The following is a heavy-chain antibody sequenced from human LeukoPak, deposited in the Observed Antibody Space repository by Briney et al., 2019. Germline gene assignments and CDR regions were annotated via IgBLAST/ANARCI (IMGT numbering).Heavy chain of an antibody. J-gene: IGHJ4*02. CDR3: ARHSHGSGSYRSS. CDR1: GDSISKSSYY. V-gene: IGHV4-39*01. CDR2: IYNSGTT. D-gene: IGHD3-10*01. Sequence: PPETLSLTCTVSGDSISKSSYYWGWIRQPPGKGLEWIGSIYNSGTTYYSPSLKSRVTISVDTSKNQVTLKVTSVTAADTAMYYCARHSHGSGSYRSSWGQGTLVIVSS.